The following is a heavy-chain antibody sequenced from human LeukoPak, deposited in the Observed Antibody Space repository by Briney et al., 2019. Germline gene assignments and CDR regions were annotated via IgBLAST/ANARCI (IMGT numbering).Heavy chain of an antibody. V-gene: IGHV1-46*01. J-gene: IGHJ6*04. Sequence: ASVKVSCKASGYTFTSSYMHWVRQAPGQGLEWMGIINPSGGSTSYAQKFQGRVTMTRDTSTSTVYMELSSLRSEDTAVYYCAREGVGGSPGYSSGPYGMDVWGKGTTVTVSS. CDR1: GYTFTSSY. CDR2: INPSGGST. D-gene: IGHD6-19*01. CDR3: AREGVGGSPGYSSGPYGMDV.